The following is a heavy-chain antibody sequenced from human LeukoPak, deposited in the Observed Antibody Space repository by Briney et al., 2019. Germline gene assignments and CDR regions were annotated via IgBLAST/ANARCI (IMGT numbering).Heavy chain of an antibody. D-gene: IGHD6-19*01. Sequence: GGSLRLSCAASGFTFNSYVMSWVRQAPGKGLEWVSAINGGGGNTYYADSVKGRFTISRDNSKNMVYLQINSLRVEDTAVYYCVKDEYSSGLGGHFDSWGQGTLVTVTS. V-gene: IGHV3-23*01. CDR3: VKDEYSSGLGGHFDS. CDR2: INGGGGNT. CDR1: GFTFNSYV. J-gene: IGHJ4*02.